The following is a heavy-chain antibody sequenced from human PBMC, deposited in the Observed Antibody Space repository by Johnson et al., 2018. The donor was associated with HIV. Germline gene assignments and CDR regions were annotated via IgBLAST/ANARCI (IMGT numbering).Heavy chain of an antibody. V-gene: IGHV3-7*01. Sequence: VQLVESGGGLVQPGGSLRLSCAASGFTFSSYWMSWVRQAPGKGLEWVANIKQDGSEKYYADSVRGRFTISRENSKNTLYLQMNSLRAEDTAVYYCAKVGATVVTPRGEAFDIWGQGAMVTVSS. J-gene: IGHJ3*02. CDR1: GFTFSSYW. CDR2: IKQDGSEK. D-gene: IGHD4-23*01. CDR3: AKVGATVVTPRGEAFDI.